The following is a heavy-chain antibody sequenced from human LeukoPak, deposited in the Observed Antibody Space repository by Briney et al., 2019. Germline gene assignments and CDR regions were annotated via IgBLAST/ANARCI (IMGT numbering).Heavy chain of an antibody. CDR3: ARRPYSSSSEGIDY. V-gene: IGHV4-34*01. CDR2: INHSGST. J-gene: IGHJ4*02. CDR1: GGSFSGYY. D-gene: IGHD6-6*01. Sequence: ETLSLTCAVYGGSFSGYYWSWIRQPPGKGLEWIGEINHSGSTNYNPSLKSRVTISVDTSKNQFSLKLSSVTAADTAVYYCARRPYSSSSEGIDYWGQGTLVTVSS.